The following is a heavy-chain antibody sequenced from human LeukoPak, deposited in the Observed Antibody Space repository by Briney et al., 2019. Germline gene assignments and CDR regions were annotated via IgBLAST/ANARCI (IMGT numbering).Heavy chain of an antibody. Sequence: GGSLRLSCAAPGFTFSSYAMSWVRQAPGKGLEWVSAISGSGGSTYYADSVKGRFTISRDSSKKTLYLQMHSLRAEDTALYYCACGYYFDYWGQGTLVTVSS. CDR3: ACGYYFDY. CDR1: GFTFSSYA. D-gene: IGHD2-21*01. CDR2: ISGSGGST. J-gene: IGHJ4*02. V-gene: IGHV3-23*01.